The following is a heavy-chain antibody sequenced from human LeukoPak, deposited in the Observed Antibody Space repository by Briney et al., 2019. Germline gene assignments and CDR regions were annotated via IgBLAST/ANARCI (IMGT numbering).Heavy chain of an antibody. Sequence: ASVKVSCKASGYTFTSYDINWVRQATGQGLEWMGWMNPNTGNTGYAQKFQGRVTMTRDTSISTAYMELSSLRSDDTAVYYCARKFLGSRGYYFDYWGQGTLGTVSS. CDR1: GYTFTSYD. CDR3: ARKFLGSRGYYFDY. V-gene: IGHV1-8*01. J-gene: IGHJ4*02. CDR2: MNPNTGNT. D-gene: IGHD3-10*01.